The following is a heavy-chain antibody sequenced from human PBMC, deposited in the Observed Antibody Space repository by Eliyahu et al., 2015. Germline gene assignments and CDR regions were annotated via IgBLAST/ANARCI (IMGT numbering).Heavy chain of an antibody. CDR3: ARDRRQLVRQGVDY. Sequence: EVQLVESGGGLVKPGGSXRLSCAASGFTXSSYSMNWVRQAPGKGLEWVSSISSSSSYIYYADSVKGRFTISRDNAKNSLYLQMNSLRAEDTAVYYCARDRRQLVRQGVDYWGQGTLVTVSS. CDR1: GFTXSSYS. CDR2: ISSSSSYI. V-gene: IGHV3-21*01. D-gene: IGHD6-13*01. J-gene: IGHJ4*02.